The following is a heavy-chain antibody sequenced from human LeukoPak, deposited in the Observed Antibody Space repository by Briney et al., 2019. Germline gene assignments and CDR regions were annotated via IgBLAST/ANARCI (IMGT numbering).Heavy chain of an antibody. CDR1: GGSISSSSYY. CDR2: IYYSGST. J-gene: IGHJ3*02. CDR3: ARSRGAGSSWPPDAFDI. V-gene: IGHV4-39*07. D-gene: IGHD6-13*01. Sequence: PLETLSLTCTVSGGSISSSSYYWGWIRQPPGKGLEWIGSIYYSGSTYYNPSLKSRVTISVDTSKNQFSLKLSSVTAADTAVYYCARSRGAGSSWPPDAFDIWGQGTMVTVSS.